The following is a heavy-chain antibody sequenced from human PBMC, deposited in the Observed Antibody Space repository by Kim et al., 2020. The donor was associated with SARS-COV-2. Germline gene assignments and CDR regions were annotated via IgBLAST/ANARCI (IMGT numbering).Heavy chain of an antibody. CDR3: ARHGSATSYIDY. Sequence: NYNPSLRSRVTISVDTSNKQFSLKLTSVTAADTAVYYCARHGSATSYIDYWGQGTLVTVSS. D-gene: IGHD3-10*01. J-gene: IGHJ4*02. V-gene: IGHV4-59*08.